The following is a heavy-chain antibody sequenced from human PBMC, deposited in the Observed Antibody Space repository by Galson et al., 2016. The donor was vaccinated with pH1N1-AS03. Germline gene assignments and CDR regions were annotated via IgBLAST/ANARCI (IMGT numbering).Heavy chain of an antibody. V-gene: IGHV4-59*12. Sequence: ETLSLTCTVSGGSIGVSYWSWIRQSPGRGVEWIGNFYYIANTKYNPSLKSRVTISVDTSKNQFSLNLTSVTAADTAVYYCAKLRRGPWYLDLWGRGTMVTVSS. J-gene: IGHJ2*01. CDR3: AKLRRGPWYLDL. CDR1: GGSIGVSY. CDR2: FYYIANT. D-gene: IGHD4-17*01.